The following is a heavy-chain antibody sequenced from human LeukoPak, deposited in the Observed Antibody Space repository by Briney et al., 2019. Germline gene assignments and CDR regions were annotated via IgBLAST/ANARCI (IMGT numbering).Heavy chain of an antibody. CDR1: GGSISSYY. Sequence: PSETLSLTCTVSGGSISSYYWSWIRQPPGKGLEWIGYIYYSGSTNYNPSLKSRVTISVDTSKNQFSLKLSSVTAADTAVYYCATSRNSSSWYFNWFDPWGQGTLVTVSS. D-gene: IGHD6-13*01. J-gene: IGHJ5*02. CDR3: ATSRNSSSWYFNWFDP. CDR2: IYYSGST. V-gene: IGHV4-59*12.